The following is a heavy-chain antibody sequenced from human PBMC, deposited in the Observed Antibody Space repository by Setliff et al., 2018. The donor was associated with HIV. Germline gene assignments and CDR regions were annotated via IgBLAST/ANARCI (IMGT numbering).Heavy chain of an antibody. J-gene: IGHJ4*02. D-gene: IGHD4-17*01. CDR3: ARVIPDYGDYYFDY. CDR2: MNPNSGNT. Sequence: GASVKVSCKASGYTFTTCDINWVRQATGQGLEWMGWMNPNSGNTGYAQKFQGRVTMTRHTSTSTAYMQLSSLRSEDTAVYYCARVIPDYGDYYFDYWGQGTLVTVSS. CDR1: GYTFTTCD. V-gene: IGHV1-8*02.